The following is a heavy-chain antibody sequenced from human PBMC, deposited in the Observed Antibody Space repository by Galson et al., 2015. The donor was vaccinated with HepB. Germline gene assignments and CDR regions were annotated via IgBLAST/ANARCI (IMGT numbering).Heavy chain of an antibody. Sequence: SLRLSCAASGFTFSSYAMSWVRQAPGKGLEWVSAISGSGGSTYYADSVKGRFTISRDNSKNTLYLQMNSLRAEDTAVYYCAKVWGSYRSMYYFDYWGQGTLVTVSS. CDR1: GFTFSSYA. V-gene: IGHV3-23*01. J-gene: IGHJ4*02. CDR3: AKVWGSYRSMYYFDY. CDR2: ISGSGGST. D-gene: IGHD3-16*02.